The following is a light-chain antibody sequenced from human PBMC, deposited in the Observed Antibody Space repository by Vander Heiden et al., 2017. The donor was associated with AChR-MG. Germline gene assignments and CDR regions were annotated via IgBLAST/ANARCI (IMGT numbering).Light chain of an antibody. CDR2: DAS. V-gene: IGKV3-11*01. J-gene: IGKJ2*01. CDR3: QQRSNWPVT. CDR1: QSVRSY. Sequence: EIVLTPSAATLAFSPGGIATLSCRSSQSVRSYLAWYQQKPGQAPRLLIYDASNRATGIPARFSGSGSGTDFTLTISSLEPEDFAVYYCQQRSNWPVTFGQGTKLEIK.